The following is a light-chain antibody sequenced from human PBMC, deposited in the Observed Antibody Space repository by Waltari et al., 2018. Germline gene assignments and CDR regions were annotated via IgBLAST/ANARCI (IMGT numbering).Light chain of an antibody. CDR2: DPF. CDR3: LHRSNWPPLFT. Sequence: EIVLTQSPVTLSLSPGERATLSCRASQSVSRYLAWYQQKPGQAPRLLIYDPFSTASGIPARFSGSGSGTDFTLTISSLEPEDFAVYYCLHRSNWPPLFTFGPGTKVDIK. CDR1: QSVSRY. V-gene: IGKV3-11*01. J-gene: IGKJ3*01.